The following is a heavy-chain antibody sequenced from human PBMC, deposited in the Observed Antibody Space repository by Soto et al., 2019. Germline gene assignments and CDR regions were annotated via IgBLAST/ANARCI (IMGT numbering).Heavy chain of an antibody. Sequence: ASVKVSCKASGYTFTGYYMHWVRQAPGQGLEWMGWINPNSGGTNYAQKFQGWVTMTRDTSISTAYMELSRLRSDDTAVYYCARERYCSGGXCYAWFDPWGQGTLVTVSS. CDR2: INPNSGGT. J-gene: IGHJ5*02. V-gene: IGHV1-2*04. CDR3: ARERYCSGGXCYAWFDP. CDR1: GYTFTGYY. D-gene: IGHD2-15*01.